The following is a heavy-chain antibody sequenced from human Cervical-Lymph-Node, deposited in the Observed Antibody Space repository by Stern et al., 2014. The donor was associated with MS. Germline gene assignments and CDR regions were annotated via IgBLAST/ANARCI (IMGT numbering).Heavy chain of an antibody. Sequence: EVQLVESGGGLVKPGGSLRLSCAASGFTFSNAWMSWGRQAPGKGLEVGGRIKSKTYGGTTDSVAPVKGRFTISRDDSKNTLYLQMNSLKTEDTAVYYCTTGDPWLVNYDSSVWCQGTLVTVSS. CDR2: IKSKTYGGTT. CDR1: GFTFSNAW. J-gene: IGHJ4*02. V-gene: IGHV3-15*01. D-gene: IGHD3-22*01. CDR3: TTGDPWLVNYDSSV.